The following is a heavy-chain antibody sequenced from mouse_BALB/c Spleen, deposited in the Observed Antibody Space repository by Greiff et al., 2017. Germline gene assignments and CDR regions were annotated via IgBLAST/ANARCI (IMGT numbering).Heavy chain of an antibody. V-gene: IGHV5-6-5*01. J-gene: IGHJ2*01. CDR2: ISSGGST. Sequence: EVQVVESGGGLVKPGGSLKLSCAASGFTFSSYAMSWVRQTPEKRLEWVASISSGGSTYYPDSVKGRFTISRDNARNILYLQMSSLRSEDTAMYYCARVGEYYFDYWGQGTTLTVSS. CDR1: GFTFSSYA. CDR3: ARVGEYYFDY.